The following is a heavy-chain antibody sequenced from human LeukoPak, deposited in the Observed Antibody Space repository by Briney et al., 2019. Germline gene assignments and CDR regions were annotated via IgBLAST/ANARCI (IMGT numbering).Heavy chain of an antibody. V-gene: IGHV4-34*01. J-gene: IGHJ4*02. CDR1: GGSFSGYY. Sequence: SETLSLTCAVYGGSFSGYYGSWIRQPPGKGLEWIGEINHSGSTNYTPSLKSRVTISVDTSKNQFSLKLSSVTAADTALYYCARVGATRFDYWGQGTLVTVSS. CDR2: INHSGST. CDR3: ARVGATRFDY. D-gene: IGHD1-26*01.